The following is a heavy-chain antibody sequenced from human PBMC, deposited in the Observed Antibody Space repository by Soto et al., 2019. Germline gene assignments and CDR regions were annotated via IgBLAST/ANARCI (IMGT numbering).Heavy chain of an antibody. V-gene: IGHV1-18*01. CDR3: ARDDDEEMSTVDY. CDR2: ISAYNGNT. J-gene: IGHJ4*02. Sequence: GASVKVSCKASAYIFTSYGISWVRQAPGQGLEWMGWISAYNGNTNYAQKLQGRVTMTTDTSTSTAYMELRSLRFDDTAVYYCARDDDEEMSTVDYWGQGTLVTVSS. CDR1: AYIFTSYG.